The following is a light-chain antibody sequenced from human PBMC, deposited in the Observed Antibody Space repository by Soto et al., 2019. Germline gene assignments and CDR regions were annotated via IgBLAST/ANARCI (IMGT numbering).Light chain of an antibody. CDR3: QQYNNWPTWT. V-gene: IGKV3-15*01. J-gene: IGKJ1*01. Sequence: EIVMTQSPATLSVSPGERATLSCRASQSVSSSLAWYQQKPGQAPRLXXYGASTRATGIPARFSGGGSGTDLTLTIGSLQSEDFAVYYCQQYNNWPTWTFGQGTKVDI. CDR1: QSVSSS. CDR2: GAS.